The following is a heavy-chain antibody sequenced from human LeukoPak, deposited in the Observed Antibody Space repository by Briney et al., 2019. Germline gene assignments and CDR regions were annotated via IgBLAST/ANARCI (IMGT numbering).Heavy chain of an antibody. D-gene: IGHD2-15*01. CDR3: ARDCRSAGYYYYYGMDV. Sequence: PGGSLRLSCTASGLTVSTSYMSWVRQAPGKGLVWVAVISYDGSNKYYADSVKGRFTISRDNSKNTLYLQMNSLRAEDTAVYYCARDCRSAGYYYYYGMDVWGQGTTVTVSS. CDR2: ISYDGSNK. CDR1: GLTVSTSY. J-gene: IGHJ6*02. V-gene: IGHV3-30-3*01.